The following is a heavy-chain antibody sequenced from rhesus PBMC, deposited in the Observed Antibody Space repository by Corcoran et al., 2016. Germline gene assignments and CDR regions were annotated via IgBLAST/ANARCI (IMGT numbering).Heavy chain of an antibody. V-gene: IGHV3-20*01. J-gene: IGHJ4*01. CDR3: TKRGGSGYSDY. CDR1: GFTLSNYY. Sequence: EVQLVESGGGLVQPGGSLRLSCAASGFTLSNYYMPWVRPAQGTGLEWVGLIKNKANSYTTEYAAAVKGSFTISRDDSENTLYLQMSSLKTEDTALYYCTKRGGSGYSDYWGQGVLVTVSS. CDR2: IKNKANSYTT. D-gene: IGHD2-21*01.